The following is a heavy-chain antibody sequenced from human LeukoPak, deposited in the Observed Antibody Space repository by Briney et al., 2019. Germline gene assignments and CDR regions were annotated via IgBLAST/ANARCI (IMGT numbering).Heavy chain of an antibody. CDR2: IYYTGSS. CDR1: GDFISSSY. D-gene: IGHD3-10*01. J-gene: IGHJ4*02. V-gene: IGHV4-59*01. CDR3: AGYGSGSYYKAFDF. Sequence: SETLSLTCTVSGDFISSSYWSWIRQPPGKGLEWIGYIYYTGSSYYNPSLKSRATTSIDMSKNQFSLKSSSVTAADTAVYYCAGYGSGSYYKAFDFWGQGILVTVSS.